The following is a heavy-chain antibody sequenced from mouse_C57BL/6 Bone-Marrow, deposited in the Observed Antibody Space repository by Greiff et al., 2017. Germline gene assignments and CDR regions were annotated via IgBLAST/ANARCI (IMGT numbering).Heavy chain of an antibody. D-gene: IGHD1-1*01. V-gene: IGHV1-9*01. CDR1: GYTFTGYW. Sequence: QVQLKQSGAELMKPGASVKLSCKATGYTFTGYWIEWVKQRPGHGLEWIGEILPGSGSTNYNEKFKGKATFTADTSSNTAYMQLSSLTTEDSAIYYWARRPTGLLPRSYYFDYWGQGTTLTVSS. J-gene: IGHJ2*01. CDR3: ARRPTGLLPRSYYFDY. CDR2: ILPGSGST.